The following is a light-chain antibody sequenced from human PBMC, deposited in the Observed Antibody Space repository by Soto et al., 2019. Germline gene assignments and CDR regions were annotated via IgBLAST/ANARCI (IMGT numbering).Light chain of an antibody. CDR1: QSVSSSY. Sequence: EIVLTQSPGTLSLSPGERATLSCRASQSVSSSYLAWYQQKPGQAPRLLIYGASSRATGIPDRFSGSGSGTDFTLTISRLEPEDFAVYYCQQYGSSPPLGRWITWNGLTFGGGTKVEIK. CDR2: GAS. CDR3: QQYGSSPPLGRWITWNGLT. V-gene: IGKV3-20*01. J-gene: IGKJ4*01.